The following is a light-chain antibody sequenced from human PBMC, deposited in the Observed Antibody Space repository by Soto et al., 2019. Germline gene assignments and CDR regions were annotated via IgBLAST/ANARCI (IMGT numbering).Light chain of an antibody. Sequence: EVVLTQSPATLSLFPGERATLSCRASESTTSSLAWYQQKPGQAPRVLIYDTSTRATGIPARFSGSGSGTDFTLTISSLEPEDFAVYYCHQYSSSPLTFGQGTKVEI. CDR2: DTS. CDR1: ESTTSS. J-gene: IGKJ1*01. V-gene: IGKV3-11*01. CDR3: HQYSSSPLT.